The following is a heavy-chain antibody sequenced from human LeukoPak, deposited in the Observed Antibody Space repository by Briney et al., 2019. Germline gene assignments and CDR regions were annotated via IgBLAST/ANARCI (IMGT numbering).Heavy chain of an antibody. CDR3: AKLYYDFWSGNY. CDR2: INHSGST. CDR1: GGPFSGYY. Sequence: PSETLSLTCAVYGGPFSGYYWSWIRQPPGKGLEWIGEINHSGSTNYNPSLKSRVTISVDTSKNQFSLKLSSVTAADTAVYYCAKLYYDFWSGNYWGQGTLVTVSS. V-gene: IGHV4-34*01. D-gene: IGHD3-3*01. J-gene: IGHJ4*02.